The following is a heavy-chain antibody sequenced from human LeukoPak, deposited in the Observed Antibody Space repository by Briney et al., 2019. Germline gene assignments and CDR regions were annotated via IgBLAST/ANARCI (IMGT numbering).Heavy chain of an antibody. CDR2: ISGSGGST. CDR3: AKNPWPAVAGTFDY. V-gene: IGHV3-23*01. J-gene: IGHJ4*02. CDR1: GFTFSSYA. D-gene: IGHD6-19*01. Sequence: GGSLRLSCAASGFTFSSYAMSWVRQAPGKGLEWVSAISGSGGSTYYADSVKGRFTISRDSSKNTLYLQMNSLRAEDTAVYYCAKNPWPAVAGTFDYWGQGTLVTVSS.